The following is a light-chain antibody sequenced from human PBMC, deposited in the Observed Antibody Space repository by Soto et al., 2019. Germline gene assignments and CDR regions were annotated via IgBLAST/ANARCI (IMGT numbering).Light chain of an antibody. V-gene: IGLV1-44*01. CDR1: SSNIESNT. CDR3: ASWDDSRSSYV. J-gene: IGLJ1*01. Sequence: QSVLTQPPSASGTPGQRVTLSCSGSSSNIESNTVNLYQHLQGTAHRFLIYNNNQRPSGVPARFSGSTSGTSAALAISGLQSEDEADYYCASWDDSRSSYVFGTGTKVTVL. CDR2: NNN.